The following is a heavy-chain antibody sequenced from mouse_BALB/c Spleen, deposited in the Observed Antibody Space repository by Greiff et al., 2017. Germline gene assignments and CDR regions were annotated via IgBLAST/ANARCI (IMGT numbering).Heavy chain of an antibody. D-gene: IGHD2-1*01. CDR3: ARPYGNYAWFAY. CDR2: INPSNGRT. J-gene: IGHJ3*01. CDR1: GYTFTSYW. V-gene: IGHV1S81*02. Sequence: QVQLQQPGAELVKPGASVKLSCKASGYTFTSYWMHWVKQRPGQGLEWIGEINPSNGRTNYTEKFKSKATLTVDKSSSTAYMQLSSLTSEDSAVYYCARPYGNYAWFAYWGQGTLVTVSA.